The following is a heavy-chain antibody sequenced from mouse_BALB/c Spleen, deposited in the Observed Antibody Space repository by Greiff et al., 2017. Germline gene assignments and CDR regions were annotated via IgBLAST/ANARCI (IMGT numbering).Heavy chain of an antibody. J-gene: IGHJ3*01. CDR3: AETARDTWFAY. CDR2: IDPANGNT. Sequence: VQLQQSGAELVKPGASVKLSCTASGFNIKDTYMHWVKQRPEQGLEWIGRIDPANGNTKYDPKFQGKATITADTSSNTAYLQLSSLTSEDTAVYYCAETARDTWFAYWGQGTLVTVSA. V-gene: IGHV14-3*02. CDR1: GFNIKDTY. D-gene: IGHD3-2*01.